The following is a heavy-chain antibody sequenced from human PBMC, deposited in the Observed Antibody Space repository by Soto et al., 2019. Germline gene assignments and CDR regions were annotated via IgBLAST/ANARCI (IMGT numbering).Heavy chain of an antibody. V-gene: IGHV3-23*01. Sequence: GGSLRLSCAASGFTFSSYAMSWVRQAPGKGLEWVSAISGSGGSTYYADSVKGRFTISRDNSKNTLYLQMNSLRVEDTAVYYCASHNRGYCSGGSCSYYYYMDVWGKGTTVTVSS. CDR3: ASHNRGYCSGGSCSYYYYMDV. D-gene: IGHD2-15*01. CDR2: ISGSGGST. J-gene: IGHJ6*03. CDR1: GFTFSSYA.